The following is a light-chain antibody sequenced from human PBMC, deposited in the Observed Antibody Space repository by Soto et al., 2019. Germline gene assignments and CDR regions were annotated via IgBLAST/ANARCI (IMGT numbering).Light chain of an antibody. Sequence: QSALTQPPSASGSPGQSVTLSCTGTSSDVGGYNYVSWYQQHPGKVPKLMVYDVNKRPSGVTDRFSGSKSGNTASLTVFGLQAEDEADYYCTSYAGGNNVFGTGTKLTVL. CDR2: DVN. J-gene: IGLJ1*01. CDR3: TSYAGGNNV. CDR1: SSDVGGYNY. V-gene: IGLV2-8*01.